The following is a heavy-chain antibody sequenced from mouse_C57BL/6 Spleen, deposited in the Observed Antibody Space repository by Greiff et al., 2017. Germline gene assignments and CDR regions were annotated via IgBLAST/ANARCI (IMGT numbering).Heavy chain of an antibody. Sequence: VQLQQPGAELVRPGSSVKLSCKASGYTFTSYWMHWVKQRPIQGLEWIGNIDPSDSETHYNQKFKDKATLTVDKSSSTADMQLSSLTSEDSAVYYCARYGNYEAAYWGQVTLVTVSA. D-gene: IGHD2-1*01. CDR3: ARYGNYEAAY. CDR2: IDPSDSET. V-gene: IGHV1-52*01. CDR1: GYTFTSYW. J-gene: IGHJ3*01.